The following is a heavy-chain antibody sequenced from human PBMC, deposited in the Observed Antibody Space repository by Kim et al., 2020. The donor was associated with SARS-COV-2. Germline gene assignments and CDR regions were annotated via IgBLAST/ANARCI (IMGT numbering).Heavy chain of an antibody. D-gene: IGHD6-13*01. V-gene: IGHV1-18*01. CDR2: ISAYNGNT. J-gene: IGHJ4*02. CDR1: GYTFTSYG. CDR3: ARGRIAAAVPSNFDY. Sequence: ASVKVSCKASGYTFTSYGISWVRQAPGQGLEWMGWISAYNGNTNYAQKLQGRVTMTTDTSTSTAYMELRSLRSDNTAVYYCARGRIAAAVPSNFDYWGQGTLVTVSS.